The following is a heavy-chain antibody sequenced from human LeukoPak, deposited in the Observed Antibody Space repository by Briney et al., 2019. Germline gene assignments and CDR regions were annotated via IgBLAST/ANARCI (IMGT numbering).Heavy chain of an antibody. Sequence: ASVKVFCKASGYTFTSYGISWVRQAPGQGLEWMGWISAYNGNTNYAQKLQGRDTMTTDTSTSTAYMELRSLRSDDTAVYYCARARMGIAAAGTPRVPDYWGQGTLVTVSS. V-gene: IGHV1-18*01. CDR2: ISAYNGNT. D-gene: IGHD6-13*01. J-gene: IGHJ4*02. CDR1: GYTFTSYG. CDR3: ARARMGIAAAGTPRVPDY.